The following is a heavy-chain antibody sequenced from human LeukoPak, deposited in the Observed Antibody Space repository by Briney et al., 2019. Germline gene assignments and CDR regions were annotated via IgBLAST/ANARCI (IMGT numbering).Heavy chain of an antibody. J-gene: IGHJ2*01. V-gene: IGHV6-1*01. CDR1: GDSVSSNSAA. CDR2: TYYRSKWYN. CDR3: ARDPVVVVPAAAWYFDL. Sequence: SPTLSLTCAISGDSVSSNSAAWNWIRQSPSRGLEWLGRTYYRSKWYNDYAVSVKSRITINPDTSKNQFSLQLNSVTPEDTAVYYCARDPVVVVPAAAWYFDLWGRGTLVTVSS. D-gene: IGHD2-2*01.